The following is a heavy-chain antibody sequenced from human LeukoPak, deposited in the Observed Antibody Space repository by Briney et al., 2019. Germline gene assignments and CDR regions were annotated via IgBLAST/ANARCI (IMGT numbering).Heavy chain of an antibody. CDR1: GYTFTSYG. CDR3: ARHNGQKGLLDAFDI. Sequence: ASVKVSCKASGYTFTSYGISWVRQAPGQGLEWMGWISAYNGNTNYAQKLQGRVTMTTDTSTSTAYMELRSLRSDDTAVYYCARHNGQKGLLDAFDIWGQGTMVTVSS. D-gene: IGHD1-1*01. V-gene: IGHV1-18*01. J-gene: IGHJ3*02. CDR2: ISAYNGNT.